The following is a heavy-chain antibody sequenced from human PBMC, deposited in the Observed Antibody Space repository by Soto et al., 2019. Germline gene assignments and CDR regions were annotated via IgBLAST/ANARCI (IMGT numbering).Heavy chain of an antibody. CDR2: ISSSGSTI. Sequence: GGSLRLSCAASGFTFSDYYMSWIRQAPGKGLEWVSYISSSGSTIYYADSVKGRFTISRDNAKNSLYLQMNSLRAEDTAVYYCAREGRITMVRGNYYYYGMDVWGQGTTVTVSS. CDR3: AREGRITMVRGNYYYYGMDV. V-gene: IGHV3-11*04. D-gene: IGHD3-10*01. J-gene: IGHJ6*02. CDR1: GFTFSDYY.